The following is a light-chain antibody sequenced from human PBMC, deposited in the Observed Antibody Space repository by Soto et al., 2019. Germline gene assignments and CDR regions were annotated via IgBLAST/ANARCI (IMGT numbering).Light chain of an antibody. CDR1: QSVSNS. CDR2: DAS. J-gene: IGKJ1*01. Sequence: EIVLTQSPATLSLSPGDRASLSCRASQSVSNSLAWYQQRPGQAPRLLIHDASKRAAGIPARFSGSGSGTDFTLTISSLEPEDFAAYFCQRETFGQGTKVDIK. V-gene: IGKV3-11*01. CDR3: QRET.